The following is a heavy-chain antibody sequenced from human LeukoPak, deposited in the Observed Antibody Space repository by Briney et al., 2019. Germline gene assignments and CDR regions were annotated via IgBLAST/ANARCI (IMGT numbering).Heavy chain of an antibody. V-gene: IGHV1-2*02. Sequence: ASVKVSCKASGYTFTGYYMHWVRQAPGQGLEWMGWINPKSGGTNYAQKFQGRVTMTRDTSISTAYMELSRLRSDDTAVYYCARAYSSSWYHINDPFDIWGQGTMVTVSS. CDR1: GYTFTGYY. CDR3: ARAYSSSWYHINDPFDI. J-gene: IGHJ3*02. CDR2: INPKSGGT. D-gene: IGHD6-13*01.